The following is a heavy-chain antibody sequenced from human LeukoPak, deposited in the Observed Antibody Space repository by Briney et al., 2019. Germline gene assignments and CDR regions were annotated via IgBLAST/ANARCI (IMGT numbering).Heavy chain of an antibody. Sequence: SETLSLTCAVYGGSFSGYYWGWIRQPPGKGLEWIGEINHSGSTNYNPSLKSRVTISVDTSKNQFSLKLSSVTAADTAVYYCARDPRGYYFDYWGQGTLVTVSS. J-gene: IGHJ4*02. CDR3: ARDPRGYYFDY. CDR2: INHSGST. CDR1: GGSFSGYY. V-gene: IGHV4-34*01.